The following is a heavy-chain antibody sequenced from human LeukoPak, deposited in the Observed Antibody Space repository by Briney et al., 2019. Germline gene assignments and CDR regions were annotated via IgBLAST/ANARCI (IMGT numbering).Heavy chain of an antibody. CDR2: INQGGRT. CDR1: GGSFSDYL. D-gene: IGHD3-10*01. Sequence: PSETLSLTCAVNGGSFSDYLWTWIRQSPGKGLEWIGEINQGGRTNFNPSLKSRVTISADRSKYHFSLTLRSVTAADMAVYYCARGKRVWFGELMTSFSYFYIDVWGRGTTVIVSS. CDR3: ARGKRVWFGELMTSFSYFYIDV. V-gene: IGHV4-34*01. J-gene: IGHJ6*03.